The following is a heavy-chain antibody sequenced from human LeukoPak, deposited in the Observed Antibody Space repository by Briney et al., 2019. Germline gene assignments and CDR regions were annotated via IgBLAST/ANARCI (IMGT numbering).Heavy chain of an antibody. CDR3: ARGAEYYAIWRGYAGYSDY. CDR2: IYHRGSA. CDR1: GYSISNGYY. Sequence: PSETLSLTCTVSGYSISNGYYWGWIRQPPGKGLEWVGSIYHRGSAYYNPSLRSRVTISLDRSKKKFSLKLTSVTAADTAVYFCARGAEYYAIWRGYAGYSDYWGQGISVTVSS. D-gene: IGHD3-3*01. V-gene: IGHV4-38-2*02. J-gene: IGHJ4*02.